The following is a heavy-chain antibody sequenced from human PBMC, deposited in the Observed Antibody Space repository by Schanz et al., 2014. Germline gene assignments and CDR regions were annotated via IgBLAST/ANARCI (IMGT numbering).Heavy chain of an antibody. CDR2: IGTSGGT. D-gene: IGHD1-1*01. CDR1: GFTFSSYW. CDR3: AKIERNED. V-gene: IGHV3-23*01. J-gene: IGHJ4*02. Sequence: EVQLLESGGGLVQPGGSLRLSCAASGFTFSSYWMHWVRQVPGKGLEWVSTIGTSGGTNYAESVKGRFTISRDNSKNTLYLQMNSLRAEDTAVYFCAKIERNEDWGQGTLVTVSS.